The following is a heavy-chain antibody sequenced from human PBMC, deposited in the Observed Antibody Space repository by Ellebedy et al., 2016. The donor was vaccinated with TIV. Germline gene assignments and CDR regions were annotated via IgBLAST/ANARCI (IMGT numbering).Heavy chain of an antibody. V-gene: IGHV3-23*01. Sequence: GGSLRLXCAASGFTFSSYAMSWVRQAPGKGLEWVSAISGSGGSTYYADSVKGRFTISRDNSKNTLYLQMNSLRAEDTAVYYCAKAKLVVPAAIIGWDYWGQGTLVTVSS. CDR3: AKAKLVVPAAIIGWDY. D-gene: IGHD2-2*02. CDR1: GFTFSSYA. J-gene: IGHJ4*02. CDR2: ISGSGGST.